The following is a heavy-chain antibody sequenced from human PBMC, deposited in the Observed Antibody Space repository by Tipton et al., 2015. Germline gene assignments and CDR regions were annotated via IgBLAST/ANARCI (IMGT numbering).Heavy chain of an antibody. CDR1: GFKFNIYT. CDR2: IDWNGGRT. J-gene: IGHJ4*03. Sequence: QLVQSGGGLVQPGGSLRLSCAASGFKFNIYTMNWVRQAPGKGLEWVAGIDWNGGRTGYADSVKGRFIISRDNSKNTLYLQMNSLRAEDTAVYYCARCYDSSGHPLFFGYWGQGTTVTVSS. D-gene: IGHD3-22*01. CDR3: ARCYDSSGHPLFFGY. V-gene: IGHV3-20*04.